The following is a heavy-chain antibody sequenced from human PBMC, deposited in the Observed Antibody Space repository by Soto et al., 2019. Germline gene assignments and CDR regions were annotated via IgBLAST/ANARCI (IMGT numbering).Heavy chain of an antibody. J-gene: IGHJ4*02. CDR3: ARDDHTYGVY. Sequence: GESLKISCAASGFSFRDYFMSWLRQAPGKGLEWVSYIGPYGNSIYYADSVKGRFTISRDDATKSLHLHMNSLRTDDTAVYYCARDDHTYGVYWGQGTPVTVS. V-gene: IGHV3-11*01. CDR1: GFSFRDYF. CDR2: IGPYGNSI. D-gene: IGHD2-21*01.